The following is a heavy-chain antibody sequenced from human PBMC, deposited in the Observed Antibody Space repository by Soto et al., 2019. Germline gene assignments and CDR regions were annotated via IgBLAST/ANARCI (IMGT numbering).Heavy chain of an antibody. D-gene: IGHD6-19*01. Sequence: SQTLSLTCAISGDSVSSNSAAWNWIRQSPSRGLEWLGRTYYRSKWYNDYAVSVKSRIPINPVTSKNQCSLQLNSVTPEDTAVYYCAREQWLVPGFDYWGQGTLVTVSS. CDR1: GDSVSSNSAA. CDR2: TYYRSKWYN. V-gene: IGHV6-1*01. J-gene: IGHJ4*02. CDR3: AREQWLVPGFDY.